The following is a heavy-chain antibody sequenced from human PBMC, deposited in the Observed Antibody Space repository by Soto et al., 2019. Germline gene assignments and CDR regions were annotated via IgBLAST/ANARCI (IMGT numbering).Heavy chain of an antibody. J-gene: IGHJ4*02. V-gene: IGHV3-7*01. CDR3: ARDTGIYIPGRVATSTDY. Sequence: GGSLRLSCAASGFNFSSYWMSWVRQAPGKGLEWVANIKQDGSEKYYVDSVKGRFTISRDNDKNSLYLQMNSLRAEDTAVYYGARDTGIYIPGRVATSTDYWGQGPLVTVFS. D-gene: IGHD5-12*01. CDR2: IKQDGSEK. CDR1: GFNFSSYW.